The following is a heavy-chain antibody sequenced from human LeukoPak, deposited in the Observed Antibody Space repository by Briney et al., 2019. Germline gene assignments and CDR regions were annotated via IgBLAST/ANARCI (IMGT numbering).Heavy chain of an antibody. D-gene: IGHD2-21*02. CDR1: GDSVSSNSAA. Sequence: SQTLSLTCAISGDSVSSNSAAWNWIRQSPSRGLEWLGRISYRSKWYNDYAASVKSRISINPDTSKNQFFLQLNSVTPEDTAVYYCARDSVVTATGGFFDHWGQGTLVTVSS. CDR2: ISYRSKWYN. J-gene: IGHJ4*02. CDR3: ARDSVVTATGGFFDH. V-gene: IGHV6-1*01.